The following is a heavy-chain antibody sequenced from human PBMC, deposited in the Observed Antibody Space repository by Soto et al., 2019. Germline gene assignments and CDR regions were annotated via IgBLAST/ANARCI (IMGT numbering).Heavy chain of an antibody. CDR2: IYYSGIT. CDR1: GVSISNSSYY. CDR3: ARHGSN. Sequence: SETLSLTCTVSGVSISNSSYYWGWIRRPPGKGLEWIGTIYYSGITYYNPSLRSRVTISVDTSKNQFSLKLTSVTAADTAVYYCARHGSNWGQGTLVTVSS. V-gene: IGHV4-39*01. J-gene: IGHJ4*02.